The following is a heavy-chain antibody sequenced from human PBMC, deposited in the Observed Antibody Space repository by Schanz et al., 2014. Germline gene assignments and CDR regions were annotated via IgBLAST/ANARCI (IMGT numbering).Heavy chain of an antibody. CDR2: ISPSGGST. V-gene: IGHV1-46*01. J-gene: IGHJ6*02. D-gene: IGHD6-25*01. Sequence: QVHLMQSGAEAKKPGASVKVSCKAFGYSFTTYFIHWVRLAPGQGFVWMGLISPSGGSTSYAQKCQGGVTMTRAPSKGTSFTASDAPKYDDTTLDPRDSGGGAYPQKYGMDVWGQGTTVTVSS. CDR3: DSGGGAYPQKYGMDV. CDR1: GYSFTTYF.